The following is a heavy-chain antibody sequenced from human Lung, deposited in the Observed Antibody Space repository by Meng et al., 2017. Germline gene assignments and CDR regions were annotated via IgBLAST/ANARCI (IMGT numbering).Heavy chain of an antibody. Sequence: VPWVELRGRLVNPGGSRRLPCPASVFYFPNAWMSWIRQARGKGLEWVARITGDGSSTIYADSVQCRFTMSRDNAKNTLSLQMNSLRAEDTAVYYCARGGVTTDDWGQGTLVTVSS. CDR2: ITGDGSST. CDR3: ARGGVTTDD. CDR1: VFYFPNAW. D-gene: IGHD4-17*01. J-gene: IGHJ4*02. V-gene: IGHV3-74*01.